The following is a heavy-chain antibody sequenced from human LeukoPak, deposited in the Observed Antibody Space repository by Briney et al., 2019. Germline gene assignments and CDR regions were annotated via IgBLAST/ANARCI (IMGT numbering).Heavy chain of an antibody. CDR1: GFTFSDYY. Sequence: GGSLRLSCAASGFTFSDYYMSWIRQAPGKGLEWVSSISSSSSYIYYADSVKGRFTISRDNAKNSLYLQMNSLRAEDTAVYYCARDPTPPKNSGYGRRAFDIWGQGTMVTVSS. V-gene: IGHV3-11*06. J-gene: IGHJ3*02. D-gene: IGHD5-12*01. CDR2: ISSSSSYI. CDR3: ARDPTPPKNSGYGRRAFDI.